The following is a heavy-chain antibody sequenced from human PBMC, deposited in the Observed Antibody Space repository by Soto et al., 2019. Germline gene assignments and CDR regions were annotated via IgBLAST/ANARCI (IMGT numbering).Heavy chain of an antibody. J-gene: IGHJ4*02. V-gene: IGHV3-23*01. D-gene: IGHD1-26*01. Sequence: GGSLRLSCAASGFTFSSYAMSWVRQAPGKGLEWCSAISGSGGSTYYADSVKGRFTISRDNSKNTLYLQMNSLRAEDTAVYYCAKFHPGWERTGWAGCLQYCGQGTLVTVYS. CDR2: ISGSGGST. CDR3: AKFHPGWERTGWAGCLQY. CDR1: GFTFSSYA.